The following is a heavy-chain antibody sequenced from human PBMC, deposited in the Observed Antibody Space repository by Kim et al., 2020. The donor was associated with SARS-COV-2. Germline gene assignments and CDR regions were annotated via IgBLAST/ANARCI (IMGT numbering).Heavy chain of an antibody. V-gene: IGHV3-7*04. J-gene: IGHJ3*02. CDR3: ARARGYSGYDSDAFDI. D-gene: IGHD5-12*01. Sequence: SVKGRFTISRDNAKNSLYLQMNSLRAEDTAVYYCARARGYSGYDSDAFDIWGQGTMVTVSS.